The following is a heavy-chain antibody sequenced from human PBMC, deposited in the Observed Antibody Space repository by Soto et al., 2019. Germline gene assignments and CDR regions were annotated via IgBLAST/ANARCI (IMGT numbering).Heavy chain of an antibody. J-gene: IGHJ4*02. CDR3: ARFEGTRYSYGLVLDY. V-gene: IGHV1-18*01. CDR1: GYTFTSYG. Sequence: EASVKVSCKASGYTFTSYGISWVRQAPGQGLEWMGWISAYNGNTNYAQKLQGRVTMTTDTSTSTAYMELRSLRSDDTAVYYCARFEGTRYSYGLVLDYWGQGTLVTVSS. D-gene: IGHD5-18*01. CDR2: ISAYNGNT.